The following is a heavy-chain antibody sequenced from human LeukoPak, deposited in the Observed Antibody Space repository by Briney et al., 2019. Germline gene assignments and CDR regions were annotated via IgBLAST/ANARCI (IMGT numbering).Heavy chain of an antibody. CDR1: GGSISSYY. J-gene: IGHJ5*02. V-gene: IGHV4-4*07. CDR2: IYTSGST. D-gene: IGHD6-19*01. CDR3: ARVTAVAGTDWFDP. Sequence: SETLSLTCTVSGGSISSYYWSWIRQPAGKGLERIGRIYTSGSTNYNPSLKSRVTMSVDTSKNQFSLKLSSVTAADTAVYYCARVTAVAGTDWFDPWGQGTLVTVSS.